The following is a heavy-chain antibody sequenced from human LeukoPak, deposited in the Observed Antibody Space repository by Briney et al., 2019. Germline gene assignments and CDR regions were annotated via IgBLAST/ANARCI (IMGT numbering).Heavy chain of an antibody. J-gene: IGHJ4*02. Sequence: ASVKVSCKASGYTFTSYAMHWVRQAPGQRLEWMGWINAGNGNTKYSQKFQGRVTITADESTSTAYMELSSLRSEDTAVYYCAREGGGYSTYFDYWGQGTLVTVSS. D-gene: IGHD5-12*01. V-gene: IGHV1-3*01. CDR3: AREGGGYSTYFDY. CDR2: INAGNGNT. CDR1: GYTFTSYA.